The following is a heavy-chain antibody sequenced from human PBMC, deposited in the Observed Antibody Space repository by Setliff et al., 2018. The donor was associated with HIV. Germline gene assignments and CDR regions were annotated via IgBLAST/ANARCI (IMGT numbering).Heavy chain of an antibody. D-gene: IGHD2-15*01. CDR3: AKGRQGGRYCSGGSCPGGYYYYYMDV. CDR1: GFTFSSYS. Sequence: QPGGSLRLSCAASGFTFSSYSMNWVRQAPGKGLEWVSYISGSSSTIDYAGSVKGRFTISRDNAKNSLYLQMNSLRAEDTAVYYCAKGRQGGRYCSGGSCPGGYYYYYMDVWGKGTTVTGSS. CDR2: ISGSSSTI. J-gene: IGHJ6*03. V-gene: IGHV3-48*04.